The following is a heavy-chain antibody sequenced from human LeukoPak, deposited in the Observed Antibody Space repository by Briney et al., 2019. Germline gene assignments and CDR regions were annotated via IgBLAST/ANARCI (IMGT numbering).Heavy chain of an antibody. J-gene: IGHJ5*02. CDR1: GYTFTSYD. V-gene: IGHV1-8*01. CDR2: MNPISGDT. D-gene: IGHD3-10*01. CDR3: ARCITMVRGVIIVPQFGLGP. Sequence: ASVKVSCKASGYTFTSYDVNWVRQATGQGLEWMGWMNPISGDTGYALKFQGRVTMSRNTSISTAYMELGSLRSEDTAVYYCARCITMVRGVIIVPQFGLGPWGQGTLVTVSS.